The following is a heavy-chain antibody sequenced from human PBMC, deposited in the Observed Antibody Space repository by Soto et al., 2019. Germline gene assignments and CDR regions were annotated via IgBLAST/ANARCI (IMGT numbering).Heavy chain of an antibody. Sequence: SETLSLTRTVSDGSISRCGYYWSLIRQHPGKDLEWIGYISYRGSAYYNPSLKSRVTISVDTPKNQFSLKVNSVTAAVTALYCCVRRTPNYFTRGVGGQGLTVTV. V-gene: IGHV4-31*03. J-gene: IGHJ6*02. CDR2: ISYRGSA. CDR3: VRRTPNYFTRGV. D-gene: IGHD1-7*01. CDR1: DGSISRCGYY.